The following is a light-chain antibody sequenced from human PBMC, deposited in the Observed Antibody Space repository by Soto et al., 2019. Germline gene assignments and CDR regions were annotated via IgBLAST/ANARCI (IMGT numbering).Light chain of an antibody. Sequence: QSALTQPPSASGSPGQSVTISCTGSSSDVGGYNYVSWYQQHPGKAPKLMISDVTKRPSGVPDRFSGSKSGNTACLTVSGLQAEDEADYYSSSYAGSNNYVFGTGTKLTVL. V-gene: IGLV2-8*01. CDR2: DVT. CDR1: SSDVGGYNY. CDR3: SSYAGSNNYV. J-gene: IGLJ1*01.